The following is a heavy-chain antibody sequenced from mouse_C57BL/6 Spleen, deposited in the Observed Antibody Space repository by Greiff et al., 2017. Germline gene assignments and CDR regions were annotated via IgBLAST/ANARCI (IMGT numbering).Heavy chain of an antibody. CDR3: ASWDGPDWFAY. D-gene: IGHD2-3*01. CDR2: IYPGDGDT. J-gene: IGHJ3*01. V-gene: IGHV1-82*01. CDR1: GYAFSSSW. Sequence: LQESGPELVKPGASVKISCKASGYAFSSSWMNWVKQRPGKGLEWIGRIYPGDGDTNYNGKFKGKATLTADKSSSTAYMQLSSLTSEDSAVYFCASWDGPDWFAYWGQGTLVTVSA.